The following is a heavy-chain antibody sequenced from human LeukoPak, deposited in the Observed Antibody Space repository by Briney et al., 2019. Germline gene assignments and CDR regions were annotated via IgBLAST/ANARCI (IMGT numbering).Heavy chain of an antibody. Sequence: SETLSLTCTVSGGSVSSGSYYWSWIRQPPGKGLEWIGYIYYSGSTNYNPSLKSRVTISVDTSKNQFSLKLSSVTAADTAVYYCASGRDGYNYEGYWGQGTLVTVSS. CDR3: ASGRDGYNYEGY. CDR2: IYYSGST. J-gene: IGHJ4*02. V-gene: IGHV4-61*01. D-gene: IGHD5-24*01. CDR1: GGSVSSGSYY.